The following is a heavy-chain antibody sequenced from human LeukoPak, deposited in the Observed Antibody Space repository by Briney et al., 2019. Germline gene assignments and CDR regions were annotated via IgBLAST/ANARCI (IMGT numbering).Heavy chain of an antibody. V-gene: IGHV3-23*01. Sequence: GGSLRLSCAASGLTFSSYGMSWVRQAPGKGLEWVSGISGGGGSTYYADSVKGRFTISRDSSKNTLYLQMNSLRAEDTAVYYCARGTYYYDSSGYFDYWGQGTLVTVSS. CDR1: GLTFSSYG. D-gene: IGHD3-22*01. CDR2: ISGGGGST. J-gene: IGHJ4*02. CDR3: ARGTYYYDSSGYFDY.